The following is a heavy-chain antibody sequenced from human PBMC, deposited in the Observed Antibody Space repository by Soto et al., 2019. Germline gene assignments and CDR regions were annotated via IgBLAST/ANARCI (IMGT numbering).Heavy chain of an antibody. Sequence: PSETLSLTCTVSGGSISSYYWSWIRQPPGKGLEWIGYIYYSGSTNYNPSLKSRVTISVDTSKNQFSLKLSSVTAADTAVYYCARAERVADFDYWGQGTLVTVSP. D-gene: IGHD1-1*01. CDR2: IYYSGST. CDR3: ARAERVADFDY. V-gene: IGHV4-59*01. CDR1: GGSISSYY. J-gene: IGHJ4*02.